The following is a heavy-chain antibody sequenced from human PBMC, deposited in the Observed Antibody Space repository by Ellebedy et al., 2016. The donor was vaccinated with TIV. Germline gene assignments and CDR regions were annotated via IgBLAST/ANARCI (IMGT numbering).Heavy chain of an antibody. D-gene: IGHD3-10*01. Sequence: ASVKVSXXASGGTFSTYAISWVRQAPGQGLEWMGGIIPILGTANYAQKFQGRVTITADESTSTAYMELSSLRSEDTAVYYCARWGATRITMVRGVISWGQGTLVTVSS. J-gene: IGHJ4*02. V-gene: IGHV1-69*13. CDR1: GGTFSTYA. CDR3: ARWGATRITMVRGVIS. CDR2: IIPILGTA.